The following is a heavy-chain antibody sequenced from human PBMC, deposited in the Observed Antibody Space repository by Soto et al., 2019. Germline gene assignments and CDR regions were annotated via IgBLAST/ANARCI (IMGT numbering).Heavy chain of an antibody. CDR3: ARDRDGYKNFDY. Sequence: SVKVSCKASGGTFSSYAISWVRQAPGQGLEWMGGIIPIFGTANYAQKFQGRVTITADESTSTAYMELSSLRSEDTAVYYCARDRDGYKNFDYWGQGTLVTVSS. CDR2: IIPIFGTA. J-gene: IGHJ4*02. D-gene: IGHD5-12*01. CDR1: GGTFSSYA. V-gene: IGHV1-69*13.